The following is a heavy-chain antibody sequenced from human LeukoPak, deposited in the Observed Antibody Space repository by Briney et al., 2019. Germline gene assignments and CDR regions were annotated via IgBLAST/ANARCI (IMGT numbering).Heavy chain of an antibody. V-gene: IGHV4-59*01. Sequence: NPSETLSLTCTVSGGSISSYYWSWIRQPPGKGLEWIGYIYYSGSTNYNPSLKSRVTISVDTSKNQFSLKLSSVTAADTAVYYCAAYYGSGSPFDYWGQGTLVTVSS. CDR2: IYYSGST. D-gene: IGHD3-10*01. CDR1: GGSISSYY. J-gene: IGHJ4*02. CDR3: AAYYGSGSPFDY.